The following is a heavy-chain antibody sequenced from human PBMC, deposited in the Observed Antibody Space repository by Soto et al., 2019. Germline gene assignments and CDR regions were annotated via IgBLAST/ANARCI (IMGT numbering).Heavy chain of an antibody. Sequence: KLAWASVKVSCKASGGTFSSYAISWVRQAPGQGLEWMGGIIPIFGTAIYSQKFKGRVTITADESTSTAYMELSSLRSEDTAVYYCARSPLPYYYDSSGYYFWYFDYWGQGTLVTVSS. J-gene: IGHJ4*02. V-gene: IGHV1-69*13. CDR1: GGTFSSYA. CDR2: IIPIFGTA. CDR3: ARSPLPYYYDSSGYYFWYFDY. D-gene: IGHD3-22*01.